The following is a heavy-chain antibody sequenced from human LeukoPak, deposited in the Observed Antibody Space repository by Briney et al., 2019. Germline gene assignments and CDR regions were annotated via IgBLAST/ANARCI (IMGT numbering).Heavy chain of an antibody. J-gene: IGHJ5*01. CDR2: ISSSSSYI. V-gene: IGHV3-21*03. CDR1: GFTFSSYS. CDR3: AKRVPLTALDS. D-gene: IGHD3-3*01. Sequence: GGSLRLSCAASGFTFSSYSMNWVRQAPGKGLEWVSSISSSSSYIYYADSVKGRFTISRDNSKNRLFLQMNSLRVEDSGVYYCAKRVPLTALDSWGQGTLVTVPS.